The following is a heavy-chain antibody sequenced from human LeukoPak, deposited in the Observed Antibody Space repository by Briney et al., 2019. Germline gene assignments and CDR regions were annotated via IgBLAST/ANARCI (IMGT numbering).Heavy chain of an antibody. Sequence: PGGSLRLSCAASGFTFSSYSMNWVRQAPGKGLEWVSSISSSSSYIYYADSVKGRFTISRDNAKNSLYLQMNSLRAEDTAVYYCARGENDISMDAFDIWGQGTMVTVSS. CDR2: ISSSSSYI. CDR1: GFTFSSYS. J-gene: IGHJ3*02. CDR3: ARGENDISMDAFDI. D-gene: IGHD3-22*01. V-gene: IGHV3-21*04.